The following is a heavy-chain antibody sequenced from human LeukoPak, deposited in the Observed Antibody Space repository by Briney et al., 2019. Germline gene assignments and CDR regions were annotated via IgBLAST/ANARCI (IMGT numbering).Heavy chain of an antibody. D-gene: IGHD2-2*01. V-gene: IGHV3-23*01. J-gene: IGHJ4*02. CDR3: ARASVGGLVVLFDY. Sequence: GGSLRLSCAASGFTFSSYAMSWVRQAPGKGLEWVSTISDSGGGSFYADSVKGRFTISRDNSKNTLFLQMNSLRAEDTAVYYCARASVGGLVVLFDYWGQGTLVTVSS. CDR1: GFTFSSYA. CDR2: ISDSGGGS.